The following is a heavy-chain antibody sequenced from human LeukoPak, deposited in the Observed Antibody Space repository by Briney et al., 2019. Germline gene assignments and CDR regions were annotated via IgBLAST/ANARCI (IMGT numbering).Heavy chain of an antibody. CDR2: IKEDGSEK. Sequence: GGSLSLSCAASGFTFSNYWMSWVRQAPGKGLEWVANIKEDGSEKYYVDSVKGRFTISRDNARNSLYLQMNSLGAEDTAVYYCASGRQLGYWGQGTLVTVSS. D-gene: IGHD6-13*01. CDR1: GFTFSNYW. J-gene: IGHJ4*02. CDR3: ASGRQLGY. V-gene: IGHV3-7*01.